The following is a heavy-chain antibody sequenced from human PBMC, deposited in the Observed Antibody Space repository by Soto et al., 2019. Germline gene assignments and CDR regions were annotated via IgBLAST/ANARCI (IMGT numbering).Heavy chain of an antibody. CDR1: GFTFSSYG. CDR3: ARDTLVHWEDYYYGMDV. V-gene: IGHV3-33*01. D-gene: IGHD1-26*01. CDR2: IWYDGSNK. J-gene: IGHJ6*02. Sequence: GGSLRLSCAASGFTFSSYGMHWVRQAPGKGLEWVAVIWYDGSNKYYADSVKGRFTISRDNSKNTLYLQMNSLRAEDTAVYYCARDTLVHWEDYYYGMDVWGQGTTVTVSS.